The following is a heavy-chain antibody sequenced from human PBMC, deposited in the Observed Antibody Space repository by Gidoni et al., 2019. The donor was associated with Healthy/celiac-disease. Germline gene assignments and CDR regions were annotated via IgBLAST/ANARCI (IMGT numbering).Heavy chain of an antibody. CDR2: SKSKTDGGTT. V-gene: IGHV3-15*01. J-gene: IGHJ4*02. CDR3: TTEFYGGNGY. D-gene: IGHD4-17*01. CDR1: GFTFSNAW. Sequence: EVQLVESGGGLVKPGGSLRLSCAASGFTFSNAWMSWVRQAPGKGLEWVGRSKSKTDGGTTDYAAPVKGRFTISRDDSKNTLYLQMNSLKTEDTAVYYCTTEFYGGNGYWGQGTLVTVSS.